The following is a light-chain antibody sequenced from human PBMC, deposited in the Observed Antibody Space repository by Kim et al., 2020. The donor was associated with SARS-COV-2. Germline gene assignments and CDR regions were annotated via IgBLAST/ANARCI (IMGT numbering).Light chain of an antibody. J-gene: IGKJ1*01. CDR3: QHRQT. V-gene: IGKV1-5*01. Sequence: STLSASVGDRVTLTCRGSQSVSRWLAWYQQKPGKAPKLLIYDGSNLQSGVPSRFSGSGSGTEFTLTISSLQPDDFAIYYCQHRQTFGQGTKVDIK. CDR2: DGS. CDR1: QSVSRW.